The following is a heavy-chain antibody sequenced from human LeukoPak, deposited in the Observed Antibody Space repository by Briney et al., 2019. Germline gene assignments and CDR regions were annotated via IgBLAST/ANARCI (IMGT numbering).Heavy chain of an antibody. CDR3: ARGGFGELLYGSENFDY. Sequence: GASVNVSCKASGYTFTGYYMHWVRQAPGQGLEWMGWINPNSGGTNYAQKFQGRVTMTRDTSISTAYMELSRLRSDDTAVYYCARGGFGELLYGSENFDYWGQGTLVTVSS. D-gene: IGHD3-10*01. J-gene: IGHJ4*02. CDR1: GYTFTGYY. CDR2: INPNSGGT. V-gene: IGHV1-2*02.